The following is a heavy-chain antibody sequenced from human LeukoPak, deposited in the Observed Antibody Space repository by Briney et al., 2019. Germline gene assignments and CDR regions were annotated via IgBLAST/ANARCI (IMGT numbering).Heavy chain of an antibody. CDR3: SRGSGWLSVY. D-gene: IGHD6-19*01. CDR1: GFTFGDYL. V-gene: IGHV3-49*03. Sequence: GGSLRLSCTASGFTFGDYLMSWFRQAPGKGLEWIGFISGGTTEYAASVKARFTISRDDSTSIAYLQMNSLTTEDTAVYYCSRGSGWLSVYWGQGTLVTVSS. CDR2: ISGGTT. J-gene: IGHJ4*02.